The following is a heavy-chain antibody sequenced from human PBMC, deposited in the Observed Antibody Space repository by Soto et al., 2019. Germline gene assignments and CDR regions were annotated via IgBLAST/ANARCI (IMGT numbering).Heavy chain of an antibody. CDR1: GFTFSNAW. CDR3: TTDSYITSIIVRSDY. Sequence: GGFLRLSCAASGFTFSNAWINWVRQAPGKGLEWVGRVKSKNDGGTTDFAAPVKGRFAISRDDSKNMVYLEMNSLQTEDTAINFCTTDSYITSIIVRSDYWGHRTQVTASS. D-gene: IGHD3-22*01. V-gene: IGHV3-15*07. CDR2: VKSKNDGGTT. J-gene: IGHJ4*01.